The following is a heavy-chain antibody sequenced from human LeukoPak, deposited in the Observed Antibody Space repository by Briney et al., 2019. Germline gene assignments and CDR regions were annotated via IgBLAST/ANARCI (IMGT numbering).Heavy chain of an antibody. Sequence: PSETLSLTCTVSGGSISSSSYYWRWIRQPPGKGLEWIGSIYYSGSTYYNPSLKSRVTISVDTSKNQFSLKLSSVTAADTAVYYCARSIRLVLDAFDIWGQGTMVTVSS. D-gene: IGHD3-9*01. J-gene: IGHJ3*02. CDR1: GGSISSSSYY. CDR3: ARSIRLVLDAFDI. CDR2: IYYSGST. V-gene: IGHV4-39*01.